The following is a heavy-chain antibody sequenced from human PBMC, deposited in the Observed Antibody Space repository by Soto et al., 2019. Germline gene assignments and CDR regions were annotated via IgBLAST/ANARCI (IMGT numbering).Heavy chain of an antibody. V-gene: IGHV3-15*02. CDR3: TTWRREKSCTSVSCYGDGAY. J-gene: IGHJ4*02. CDR2: IKSKTDGGTI. CDR1: GFTFNSAW. D-gene: IGHD2-2*01. Sequence: EVPLVESGGALVKPGESLTLSCAASGFTFNSAWMTWVRQAPGKGREWVGRIKSKTDGGTIDYAAPVKGRFTISRDDSKNTLYLQMNSLKTEDTAVYYCTTWRREKSCTSVSCYGDGAYWGQGTLVTVSS.